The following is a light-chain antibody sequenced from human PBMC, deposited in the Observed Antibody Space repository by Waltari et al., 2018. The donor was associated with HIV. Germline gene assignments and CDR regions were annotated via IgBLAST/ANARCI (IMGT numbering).Light chain of an antibody. CDR2: DDS. CDR1: NIGSKS. Sequence: SYVLTQPPSVSVAPGHTARITCGGSNIGSKSVHWYQQKPGQAPVLVVYDDSDRPSGIPERFSGSNSGNTATLTISRVEAGDEADYYCQVWDTLNDLHYVFGGGTKVSVL. V-gene: IGLV3-21*02. J-gene: IGLJ1*01. CDR3: QVWDTLNDLHYV.